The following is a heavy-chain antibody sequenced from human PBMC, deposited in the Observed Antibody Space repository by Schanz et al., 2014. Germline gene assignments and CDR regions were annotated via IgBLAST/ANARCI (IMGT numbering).Heavy chain of an antibody. Sequence: EVQLVESGGGLVKPGGSLRLSCAASGFTFSQYWMSWVRQAPGKGLEWVADTKQEGSEKNYVDSVKGRFTISRDNAKNSMYLQMNSLRVEDTAVYYCARDMEISSSWLEYYFDYWGQGTLVTVSS. V-gene: IGHV3-7*03. CDR3: ARDMEISSSWLEYYFDY. D-gene: IGHD6-13*01. CDR2: TKQEGSEK. CDR1: GFTFSQYW. J-gene: IGHJ4*02.